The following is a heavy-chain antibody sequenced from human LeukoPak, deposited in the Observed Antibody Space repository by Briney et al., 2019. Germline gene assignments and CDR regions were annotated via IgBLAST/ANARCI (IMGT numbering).Heavy chain of an antibody. V-gene: IGHV3-21*01. D-gene: IGHD4-17*01. CDR3: ARGSDGDYYYYYGMDV. Sequence: GGSLRLSCAASGFTFSSYSMNWVRQAPGKGLEWVSSISSSSSYIYYADSVKGRFTISRDNAKNSLYLQMNSLRAEDTAVYYCARGSDGDYYYYYGMDVWGQGTTVTVSS. CDR1: GFTFSSYS. CDR2: ISSSSSYI. J-gene: IGHJ6*02.